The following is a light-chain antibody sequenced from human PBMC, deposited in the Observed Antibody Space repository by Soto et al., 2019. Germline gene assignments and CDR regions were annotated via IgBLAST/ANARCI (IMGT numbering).Light chain of an antibody. J-gene: IGKJ1*01. CDR1: HSVSSY. Sequence: EIVFRQTPATLSLCLCESATVSRRASHSVSSYLAWYQQKPGQAPRLLIYDASNRATGIPARFSGSGSGTDFTLTISSLEPEDFAVYYCQQRSTWPSTFGLGTKVDIK. CDR3: QQRSTWPST. V-gene: IGKV3-11*01. CDR2: DAS.